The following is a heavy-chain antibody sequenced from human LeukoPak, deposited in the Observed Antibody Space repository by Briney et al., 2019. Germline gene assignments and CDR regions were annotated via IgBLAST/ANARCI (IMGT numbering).Heavy chain of an antibody. Sequence: GGSLRLSCAASGFTFSTCAMNWVRQAPGRGLEWVSGITGSGDDAYYADSVKGRFTISRDNSKNTLYLQMNSLTAEDTALYYCAKNVLQGFGVINPFMWRQGTTVTVSS. D-gene: IGHD3-3*01. V-gene: IGHV3-23*01. CDR2: ITGSGDDA. CDR3: AKNVLQGFGVINPFM. CDR1: GFTFSTCA. J-gene: IGHJ6*01.